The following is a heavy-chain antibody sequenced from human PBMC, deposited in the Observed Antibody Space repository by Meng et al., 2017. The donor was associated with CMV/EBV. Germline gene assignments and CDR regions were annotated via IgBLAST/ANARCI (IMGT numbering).Heavy chain of an antibody. CDR2: MNPNSGNT. CDR3: ARAYSDCYDSSGYYPNWFDP. V-gene: IGHV1-8*01. D-gene: IGHD3-22*01. CDR1: GYTFTSYD. J-gene: IGHJ5*02. Sequence: ASVKVSCKASGYTFTSYDINWVRQATGQGREWMGWMNPNSGNTGYAQKFQGRVTMTRNTSISTAYMELSSLRSEDTAVYYCARAYSDCYDSSGYYPNWFDPWGQGTLVTVSS.